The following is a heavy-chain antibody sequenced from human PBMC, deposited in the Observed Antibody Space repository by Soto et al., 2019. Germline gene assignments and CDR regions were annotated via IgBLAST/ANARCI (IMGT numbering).Heavy chain of an antibody. D-gene: IGHD3-22*01. V-gene: IGHV1-69*13. Sequence: ASVKVSCKASGGTFSSYAISWVRQAPGQGLEWMGGIIPIFGTANYAQKFQGRVTITADESTSTAYMELSSLRSEDTAVYYCARDRIAYYYNSSGYYRSNNWFDPWGQGTLVTVSS. CDR3: ARDRIAYYYNSSGYYRSNNWFDP. J-gene: IGHJ5*02. CDR2: IIPIFGTA. CDR1: GGTFSSYA.